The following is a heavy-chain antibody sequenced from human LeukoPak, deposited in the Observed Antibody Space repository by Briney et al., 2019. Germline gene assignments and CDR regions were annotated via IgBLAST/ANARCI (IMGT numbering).Heavy chain of an antibody. CDR2: INPNSGGT. Sequence: GASVKVSCKASGYTFTGYYMHWVRQAPGQGLEWMGWINPNSGGTNYAQKFQGRVTMTRDTSISTAYMELSRLRSDDTAVYYCARDIKESWPTFGYWGQGTLVTVSS. D-gene: IGHD6-13*01. J-gene: IGHJ4*02. CDR3: ARDIKESWPTFGY. V-gene: IGHV1-2*02. CDR1: GYTFTGYY.